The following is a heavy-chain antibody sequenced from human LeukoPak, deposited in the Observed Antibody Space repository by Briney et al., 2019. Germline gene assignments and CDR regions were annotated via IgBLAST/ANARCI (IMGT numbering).Heavy chain of an antibody. Sequence: PGGSLRLSCAASGFTFSTYALSWVRQAPGKGLEWVSAISGSGDYSYYTDSVKGRFTISRDNSKNTLFLHMDSLRADDTAVYYCAKAMEMGMDVWGQGTTVTVSS. D-gene: IGHD3-10*01. V-gene: IGHV3-23*01. CDR1: GFTFSTYA. J-gene: IGHJ6*02. CDR2: ISGSGDYS. CDR3: AKAMEMGMDV.